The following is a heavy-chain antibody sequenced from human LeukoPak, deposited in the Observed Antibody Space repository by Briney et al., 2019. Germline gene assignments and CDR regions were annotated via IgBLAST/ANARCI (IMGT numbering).Heavy chain of an antibody. Sequence: PGGSLRLSCAASGFTFSDYGIHWVRLAPAKGLELVGVTSSDGSNKFYADSVKGRFTVSRDNSKNTLYLQMNSLRAEDTAVYYCARDNDPDYSSSPGWFDLWGQGTLVTVSS. CDR3: ARDNDPDYSSSPGWFDL. J-gene: IGHJ5*02. V-gene: IGHV3-30*06. CDR2: TSSDGSNK. D-gene: IGHD3-22*01. CDR1: GFTFSDYG.